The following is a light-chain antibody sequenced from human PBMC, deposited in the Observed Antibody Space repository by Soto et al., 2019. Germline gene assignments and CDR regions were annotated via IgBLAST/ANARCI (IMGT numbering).Light chain of an antibody. CDR2: WAS. Sequence: DIVMTQSPDSLAVSLGERATINCKSSQSVLYSSNNKNFLAWYQQKPGHPPKLIIYWASTRESGVPDRFSASGSETDFTLTISSLQAEDVAVYYCQQYFTRPYNFGQGTKLEIK. J-gene: IGKJ2*01. V-gene: IGKV4-1*01. CDR1: QSVLYSSNNKNF. CDR3: QQYFTRPYN.